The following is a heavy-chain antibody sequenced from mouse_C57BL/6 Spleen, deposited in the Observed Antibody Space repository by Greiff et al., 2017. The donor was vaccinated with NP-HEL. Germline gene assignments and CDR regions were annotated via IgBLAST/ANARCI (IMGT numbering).Heavy chain of an antibody. CDR2: FHPYNDDT. CDR3: ARGYGSSPWFAY. Sequence: QVQLKQSGAELVKPGASVKMSCKASGYTFTTYPIEWMKQNHGKSLEWIGNFHPYNDDTKYNEKFKGKATLTVEKSSSTVYLELSRLTSDDSSVYSCARGYGSSPWFAYWGQGTLVTVSA. CDR1: GYTFTTYP. J-gene: IGHJ3*01. V-gene: IGHV1-47*01. D-gene: IGHD1-1*01.